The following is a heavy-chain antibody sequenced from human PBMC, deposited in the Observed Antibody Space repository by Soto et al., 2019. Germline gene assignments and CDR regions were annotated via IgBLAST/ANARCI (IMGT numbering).Heavy chain of an antibody. V-gene: IGHV1-18*01. CDR3: ARDAGVTIYTRDTFDM. J-gene: IGHJ3*02. Sequence: QVQLVQSGAEVKKPGASVTVSCKASGYTFTSHGISWVRQAPGQGLEWMGWISTYSGNTNYAQKLQGRVTMTTDTSTTTAYMELRSLRSDDTAVYYCARDAGVTIYTRDTFDMWGQGTVVTVSS. D-gene: IGHD3-10*01. CDR1: GYTFTSHG. CDR2: ISTYSGNT.